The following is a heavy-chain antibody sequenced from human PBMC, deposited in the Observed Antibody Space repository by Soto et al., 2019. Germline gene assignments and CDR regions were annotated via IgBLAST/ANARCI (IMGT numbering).Heavy chain of an antibody. Sequence: EASVKVSCKASGYTFTSYGISWVRQAPGQGLEWMGWISAYNGNTNYAQKLQGRVTMTTDTSTSTAYMELRSLRSDDTAVYYCARDRSIDFWSGYWNDAFDIWGQGTMVTVSS. J-gene: IGHJ3*02. CDR3: ARDRSIDFWSGYWNDAFDI. D-gene: IGHD3-3*01. CDR1: GYTFTSYG. V-gene: IGHV1-18*04. CDR2: ISAYNGNT.